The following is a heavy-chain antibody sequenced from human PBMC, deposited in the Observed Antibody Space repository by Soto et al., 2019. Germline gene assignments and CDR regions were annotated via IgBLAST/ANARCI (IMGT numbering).Heavy chain of an antibody. D-gene: IGHD3-22*01. J-gene: IGHJ1*01. Sequence: PGGSLRLSCAASGFTFSSYAMHWVRQAPGKGLEWVAVISYDGINKYYADSVKGRFTISRDNSKNTLYLQMNSLRAEDTAVYYCARDVTPSMIVVAAYFQHWGQGTPVTVSS. CDR2: ISYDGINK. CDR1: GFTFSSYA. V-gene: IGHV3-30-3*01. CDR3: ARDVTPSMIVVAAYFQH.